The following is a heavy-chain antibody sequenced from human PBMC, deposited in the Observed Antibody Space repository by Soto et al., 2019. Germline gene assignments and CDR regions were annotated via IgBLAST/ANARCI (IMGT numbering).Heavy chain of an antibody. V-gene: IGHV3-23*01. Sequence: GGSLRLSCAGSGFTFSSFAMRWVRQAPGKGLEWVAAIGGYGDLTYYADSVKGRFTVSRDNSKNTVYLQMSSLRDEETAIYSCAKAQPLSNSDLWNGYSDHWGQGTLVAVSS. CDR2: IGGYGDLT. D-gene: IGHD3-3*01. CDR1: GFTFSSFA. J-gene: IGHJ4*02. CDR3: AKAQPLSNSDLWNGYSDH.